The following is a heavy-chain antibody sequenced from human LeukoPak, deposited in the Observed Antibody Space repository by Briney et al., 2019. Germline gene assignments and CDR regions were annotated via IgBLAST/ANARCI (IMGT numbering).Heavy chain of an antibody. D-gene: IGHD2-21*02. CDR2: INHSGST. CDR3: AILTSNWFDP. Sequence: PSETLSLTGAVYGGSFSGYYWSWIRQPPGKGLEWIGEINHSGSTNYNPSLKSRVTISVDTSKNQFSLKLSSVTAADTAVYYCAILTSNWFDPWGQGTLVTVSS. V-gene: IGHV4-34*01. J-gene: IGHJ5*02. CDR1: GGSFSGYY.